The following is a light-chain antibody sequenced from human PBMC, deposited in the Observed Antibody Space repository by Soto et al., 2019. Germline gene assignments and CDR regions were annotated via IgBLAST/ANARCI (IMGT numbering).Light chain of an antibody. J-gene: IGKJ1*01. V-gene: IGKV3-15*01. CDR2: GAS. Sequence: EIVMTQSPATLSVSPGERATLSCRASQSVSSKLVWYQQKPGQGPRLLIYGASTRATGIPARFSGSGSGTEFTLSISSLQSEDFEVYYCQHYSTWLWTFGQGTKVEIK. CDR1: QSVSSK. CDR3: QHYSTWLWT.